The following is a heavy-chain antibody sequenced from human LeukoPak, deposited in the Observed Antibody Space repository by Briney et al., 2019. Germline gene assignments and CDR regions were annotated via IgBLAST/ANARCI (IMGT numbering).Heavy chain of an antibody. J-gene: IGHJ4*02. Sequence: PGGSLRLSCAASGFTFTNYWMSWVRQAPGKGLEWVANIRQDGSEKFYVDSVKGRFTISRDNDKSSLYLQMNSLRGEDTAVYFCARVGGSSELLLWGQGTLVTVS. D-gene: IGHD2-15*01. CDR2: IRQDGSEK. CDR3: ARVGGSSELLL. V-gene: IGHV3-7*01. CDR1: GFTFTNYW.